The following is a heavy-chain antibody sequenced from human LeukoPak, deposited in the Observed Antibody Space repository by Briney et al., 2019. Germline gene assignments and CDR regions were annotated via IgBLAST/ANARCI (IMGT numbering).Heavy chain of an antibody. CDR3: ARGKGELLSGAFDI. V-gene: IGHV3-30-3*01. D-gene: IGHD1-26*01. CDR1: GFTFSSYA. CDR2: ISYDGSNK. Sequence: GGSLRLSCAASGFTFSSYAMHWVRQAPGKGLEWVAVISYDGSNKYYADSVKGRFTISRDNSKNTLYLQMNSLRAEDTAMYYCARGKGELLSGAFDIWGQGTMVTVSS. J-gene: IGHJ3*02.